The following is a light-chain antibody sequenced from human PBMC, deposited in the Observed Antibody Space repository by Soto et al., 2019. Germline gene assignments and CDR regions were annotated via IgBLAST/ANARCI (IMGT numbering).Light chain of an antibody. V-gene: IGKV1-39*01. J-gene: IGKJ2*03. CDR1: QSISTN. CDR2: AAS. CDR3: QQSYITLYS. Sequence: DIQMTQVPSSLSASVGDRVTITCRASQSISTNLSWYQKKPGKAPKLLIYAASTLQSGVSSRFSGTGSGTDFSLTISSLQPEDFAIYFCQQSYITLYSFGQGTNLEIK.